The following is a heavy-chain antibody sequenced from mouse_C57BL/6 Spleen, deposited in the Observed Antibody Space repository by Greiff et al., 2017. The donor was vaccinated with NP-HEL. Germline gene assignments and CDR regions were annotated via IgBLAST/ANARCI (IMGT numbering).Heavy chain of an antibody. Sequence: VKLQQPGAELVRPGSSVKLSCKASGYTFTSYWMHWVKQRPIQGLEWIGNIDPSDSETHYNQKFKDKATLTVDKSSSTAYMQLSSLTSEDSAVYYCAREGTTVNDFDYWGQGTTLTVSS. CDR1: GYTFTSYW. D-gene: IGHD1-1*01. CDR3: AREGTTVNDFDY. CDR2: IDPSDSET. J-gene: IGHJ2*01. V-gene: IGHV1-52*01.